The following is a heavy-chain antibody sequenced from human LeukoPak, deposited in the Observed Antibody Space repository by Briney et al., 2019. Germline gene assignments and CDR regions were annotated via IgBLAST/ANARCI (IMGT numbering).Heavy chain of an antibody. CDR3: ASSSSSWFGLKTCPFDY. D-gene: IGHD6-13*01. CDR1: GGSFSGYY. V-gene: IGHV4-34*01. Sequence: SETLSLTCAVYGGSFSGYYWSWIRQPPGKGLEWIGEINHSGSTNYNPSLKSRVTISIDTSKNQFSLKLSSVTAADTAVYYCASSSSSWFGLKTCPFDYWGQGTLVTVSS. CDR2: INHSGST. J-gene: IGHJ4*02.